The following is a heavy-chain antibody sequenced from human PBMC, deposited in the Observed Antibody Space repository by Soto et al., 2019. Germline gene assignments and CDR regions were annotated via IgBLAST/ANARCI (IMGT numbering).Heavy chain of an antibody. J-gene: IGHJ6*02. D-gene: IGHD3-10*01. CDR1: GYRFTSYW. CDR3: ARQAMVRGVINYGMDV. V-gene: IGHV5-10-1*01. CDR2: IDPSDSYT. Sequence: GESLKISCKGSGYRFTSYWISWVRQMPGKGLEWMGRIDPSDSYTNYSPSFQGHVTISADKSISTAYLQWSSLKASDTAMYYCARQAMVRGVINYGMDVWGQGTTVTVSS.